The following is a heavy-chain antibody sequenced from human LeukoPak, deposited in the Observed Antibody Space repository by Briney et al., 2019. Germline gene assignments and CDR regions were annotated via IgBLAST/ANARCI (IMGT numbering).Heavy chain of an antibody. Sequence: TGGSLRLSCAASGFTFSSYAMSWVRQAPGKGLEWVSAISSGGGSTYYADSVKGRFTISRDNSKNTLYLQMNSLRAEDTAVYYCAKRAAPLYYFDYWGQGTLVTVSS. CDR1: GFTFSSYA. V-gene: IGHV3-23*01. CDR2: ISSGGGST. D-gene: IGHD6-25*01. CDR3: AKRAAPLYYFDY. J-gene: IGHJ4*02.